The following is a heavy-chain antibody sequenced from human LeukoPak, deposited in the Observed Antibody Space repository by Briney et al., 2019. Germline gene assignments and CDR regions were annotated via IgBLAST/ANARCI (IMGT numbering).Heavy chain of an antibody. CDR3: AKDAQYSSGPRAFDI. V-gene: IGHV3-23*01. Sequence: GGSLRLSCAASGFTFSSYAMSWVRQAPGKGLEWVSGISGSGGSTYYADSVEGRFTISRDNSKNTLYLQMNSLRAGDTAVYYCAKDAQYSSGPRAFDIWGQGTMVTVSS. D-gene: IGHD6-19*01. J-gene: IGHJ3*02. CDR2: ISGSGGST. CDR1: GFTFSSYA.